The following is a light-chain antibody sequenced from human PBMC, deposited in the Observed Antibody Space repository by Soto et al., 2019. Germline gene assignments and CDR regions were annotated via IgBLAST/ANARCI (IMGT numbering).Light chain of an antibody. V-gene: IGLV2-8*01. Sequence: QSALTQPPSASGSRGQSVTISCTGTSSDIGGYDFVSWYQQHPGKAPKLLIYEVTKWPSGVPDRFSGSKSGNTASLTVSGLQAEDEADYYCSSHAGSNNLLFGGGTKLTVL. CDR1: SSDIGGYDF. J-gene: IGLJ2*01. CDR3: SSHAGSNNLL. CDR2: EVT.